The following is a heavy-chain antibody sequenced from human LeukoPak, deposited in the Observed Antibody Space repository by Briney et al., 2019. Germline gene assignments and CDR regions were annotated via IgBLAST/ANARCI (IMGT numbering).Heavy chain of an antibody. CDR3: ARSPPNYDSSGYYDHFDY. CDR2: INHSGSP. V-gene: IGHV4-34*01. J-gene: IGHJ4*02. D-gene: IGHD3-22*01. CDR1: GGSFGGYY. Sequence: SETLSLTCAVYGGSFGGYYWSWIRQPPGKGLEWIGEINHSGSPNYNPSLMSRVTISVDTSKNQFSLKLSSVTAADTAVYYCARSPPNYDSSGYYDHFDYWGQGTLVTVSS.